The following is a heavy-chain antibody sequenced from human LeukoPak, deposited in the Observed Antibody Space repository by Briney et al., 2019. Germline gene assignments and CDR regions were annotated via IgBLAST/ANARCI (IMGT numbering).Heavy chain of an antibody. V-gene: IGHV3-48*01. Sequence: PGGSLRLSCAASGFTFSSYTMNWVRQAPGKGLEWVSYISSSSTIYYADSVKGRFTISRDNSKNTLYLQMNSLRAEDTAVYYCARESPIVVVPAAIGWFDPWGQGTLVTVSS. CDR3: ARESPIVVVPAAIGWFDP. CDR1: GFTFSSYT. CDR2: ISSSSTI. D-gene: IGHD2-2*01. J-gene: IGHJ5*02.